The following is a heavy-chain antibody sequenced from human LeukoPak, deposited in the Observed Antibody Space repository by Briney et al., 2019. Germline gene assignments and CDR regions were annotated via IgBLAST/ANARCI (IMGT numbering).Heavy chain of an antibody. V-gene: IGHV3-66*02. D-gene: IGHD2-2*01. J-gene: IGHJ6*02. CDR3: ARREGYCSSTSCFEYYYYGMDV. CDR1: GFTLSRNY. Sequence: GGSLRLSCAASGFTLSRNYMSWVRQAPAKGLESVSGIYNGGSTYYSDSVKGRFTISRDNSKNTLYLQMNSLRAEDTAVYYCARREGYCSSTSCFEYYYYGMDVWGQGTTVTVSS. CDR2: IYNGGST.